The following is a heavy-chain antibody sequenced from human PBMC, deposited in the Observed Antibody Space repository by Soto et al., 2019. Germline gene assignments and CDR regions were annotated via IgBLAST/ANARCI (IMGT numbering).Heavy chain of an antibody. CDR2: IYHSGST. J-gene: IGHJ6*03. CDR3: SRALHYCSGGSCYSYYYYYMDV. Sequence: QVQLQESGPGLVKPSGTLSLTCAVSSGSISSSNWWSWVRQPPGKGLEWIGEIYHSGSTNYNPSLNLRVPISVDKSNNQFSLQLSSVTAADTAVYYCSRALHYCSGGSCYSYYYYYMDVLGKGTTVTVSS. CDR1: SGSISSSNW. D-gene: IGHD2-15*01. V-gene: IGHV4-4*02.